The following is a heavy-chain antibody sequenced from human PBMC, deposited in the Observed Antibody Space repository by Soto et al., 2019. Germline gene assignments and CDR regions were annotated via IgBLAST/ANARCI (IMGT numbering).Heavy chain of an antibody. D-gene: IGHD6-6*01. CDR3: ARSIAALADY. CDR2: INHSGST. Sequence: PSETLSLTCAVYGGSFSGYYWSWIRQPPGKGLEWIGEINHSGSTNYNPSLKSRVTISVDTSKNQFSLKLSSVTAADTAVYYCARSIAALADYWGQGTLVTVSS. V-gene: IGHV4-34*01. CDR1: GGSFSGYY. J-gene: IGHJ4*02.